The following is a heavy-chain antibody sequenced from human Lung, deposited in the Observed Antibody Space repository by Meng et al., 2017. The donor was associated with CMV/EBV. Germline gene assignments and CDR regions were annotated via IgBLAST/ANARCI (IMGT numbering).Heavy chain of an antibody. Sequence: AEVKKPGASVKVSCKASGYTFTSYDINGVRQATGQGLEWMGWMNPNSGNTGYAQKFQGRVTMTRNTSISTAYMELSSLRSEDTAVFYCARVWANGEGWFDPWGQGTLVTVSS. CDR3: ARVWANGEGWFDP. J-gene: IGHJ5*02. V-gene: IGHV1-8*01. CDR1: GYTFTSYD. CDR2: MNPNSGNT. D-gene: IGHD2-8*01.